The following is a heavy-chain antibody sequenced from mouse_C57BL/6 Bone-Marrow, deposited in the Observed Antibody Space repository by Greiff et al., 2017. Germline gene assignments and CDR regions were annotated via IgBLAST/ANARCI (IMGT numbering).Heavy chain of an antibody. CDR1: GYTFTSYW. D-gene: IGHD1-1*01. CDR2: IYPGSGST. V-gene: IGHV1-55*01. CDR3: ARRRAYSHYGGFFAY. Sequence: QVQLQQPGAELVKPGASVKMSCKASGYTFTSYWITWVKQRPGQGLEWIGDIYPGSGSTNYNEKFKSKATLTVDTSSSTAYMQLSSLTSEDSAVYYCARRRAYSHYGGFFAYGGQGTLVTVSA. J-gene: IGHJ3*01.